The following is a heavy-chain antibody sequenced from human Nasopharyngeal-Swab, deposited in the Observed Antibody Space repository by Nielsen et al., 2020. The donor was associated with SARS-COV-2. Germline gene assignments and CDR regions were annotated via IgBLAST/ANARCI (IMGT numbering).Heavy chain of an antibody. Sequence: SETLSLTCTVSGGSISSGDYYWSWIRQPPGKGLEWIGYIYYSGSTYYNPSLKSRVTISVDTSKNQFSLKLSSVTAADTAVYYCAKDRYCSSTSCHYYYYYYMDVWGKGTTVTVSS. J-gene: IGHJ6*03. CDR3: AKDRYCSSTSCHYYYYYYMDV. D-gene: IGHD2-2*01. CDR1: GGSISSGDYY. V-gene: IGHV4-30-4*08. CDR2: IYYSGST.